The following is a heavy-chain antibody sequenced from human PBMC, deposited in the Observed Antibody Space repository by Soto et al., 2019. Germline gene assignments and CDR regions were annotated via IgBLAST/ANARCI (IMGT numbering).Heavy chain of an antibody. CDR3: ARAQMVLTRSYFDS. J-gene: IGHJ4*02. CDR1: DGSISNFY. D-gene: IGHD3-22*01. CDR2: ISSSGNT. Sequence: SETLSLTCTVSDGSISNFYWSWIRQPPGKGLEWIGYISSSGNTNYNPSLKSRVSISVDTSKNQFSLNLTSVTAADTAVYYCARAQMVLTRSYFDSCGQGTPVPVSS. V-gene: IGHV4-59*01.